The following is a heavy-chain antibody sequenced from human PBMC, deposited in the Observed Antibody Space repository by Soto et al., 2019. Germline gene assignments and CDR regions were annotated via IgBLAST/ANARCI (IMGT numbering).Heavy chain of an antibody. CDR2: IIPIFGTA. CDR1: EGTFISYA. Sequence: ASVKVSCKASEGTFISYATSWVRQAAGQGLEWMGGIIPIFGTANYAQKFQGRVTTTADESTSTAYMALSSLRSEETAVYYCSRVYDDFWSGYWSPQYYNYYGMEVWGQGTTVTVSS. V-gene: IGHV1-69*13. CDR3: SRVYDDFWSGYWSPQYYNYYGMEV. D-gene: IGHD3-3*01. J-gene: IGHJ6*02.